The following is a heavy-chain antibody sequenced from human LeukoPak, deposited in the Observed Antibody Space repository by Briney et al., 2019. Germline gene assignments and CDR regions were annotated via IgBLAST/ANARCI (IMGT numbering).Heavy chain of an antibody. Sequence: GGSLRLSCAASGFTVSSNYMSWVRQAPGKRLEWVSVIYSGGSTYYADSVKGRFTISRDNSKNTAYLQMNSLRVEDTALYYCARSVPDYTRFDFWGQGALVTVSS. CDR1: GFTVSSNY. CDR3: ARSVPDYTRFDF. D-gene: IGHD4-11*01. CDR2: IYSGGST. J-gene: IGHJ4*02. V-gene: IGHV3-53*01.